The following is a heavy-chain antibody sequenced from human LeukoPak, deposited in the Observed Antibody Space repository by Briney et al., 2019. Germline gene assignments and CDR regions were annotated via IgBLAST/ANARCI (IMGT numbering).Heavy chain of an antibody. V-gene: IGHV3-30*18. CDR2: ISDDGSSK. J-gene: IGHJ4*02. CDR3: AKDTSSGWYGDYFDY. Sequence: GRSLRLSCAASGFTFSTYGMHWVRQAPGKGLEWVAVISDDGSSKYYADSVKGRFTTSRDNSKNTLYLQMNSLRAEDTAVYYCAKDTSSGWYGDYFDYWGQGILVTVSS. D-gene: IGHD6-19*01. CDR1: GFTFSTYG.